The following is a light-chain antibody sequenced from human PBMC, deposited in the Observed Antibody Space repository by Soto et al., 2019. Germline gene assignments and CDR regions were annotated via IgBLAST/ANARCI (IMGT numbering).Light chain of an antibody. J-gene: IGKJ2*01. CDR3: QHLNTYPLT. CDR2: GAP. V-gene: IGKV1-9*01. Sequence: DIQLTQSPSFLSASVGDRVTITCPASQGICSYLAWYQQPPGKAPKLLIYGAPTLQRGISSRFSGSRSGTEFTLTISSLQPEVFATYYCQHLNTYPLTFGQGTKLEVK. CDR1: QGICSY.